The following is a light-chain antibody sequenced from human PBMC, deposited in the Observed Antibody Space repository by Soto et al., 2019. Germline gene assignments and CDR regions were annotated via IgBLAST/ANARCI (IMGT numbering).Light chain of an antibody. V-gene: IGLV2-23*01. CDR3: CSYAGSDVV. J-gene: IGLJ2*01. CDR1: SSDVGSYNL. CDR2: EGS. Sequence: QSVLTQPASVSGPPGQSITISCTGTSSDVGSYNLVSWYQQHPGKAPKLMIYEGSKRPSGVSNRFSGSKSGNTASLTISGLQAEDEADYYCCSYAGSDVVFGGGTKVTVL.